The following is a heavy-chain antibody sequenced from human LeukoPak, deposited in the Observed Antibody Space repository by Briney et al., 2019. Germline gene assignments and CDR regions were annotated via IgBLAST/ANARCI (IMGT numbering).Heavy chain of an antibody. D-gene: IGHD6-19*01. Sequence: GESLKISCKGSGYSFTNYWIGWVRQMPGKGLEWIGIIYLGDSDARYSPSFQGQVTISADKSISTAYLQWSSLKASDTAMYYCARPGYSSGSDAFDIWGQGTMVTVSS. CDR1: GYSFTNYW. V-gene: IGHV5-51*01. CDR2: IYLGDSDA. J-gene: IGHJ3*02. CDR3: ARPGYSSGSDAFDI.